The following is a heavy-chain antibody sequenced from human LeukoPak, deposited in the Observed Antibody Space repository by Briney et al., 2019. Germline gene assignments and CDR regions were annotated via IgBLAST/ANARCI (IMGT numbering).Heavy chain of an antibody. Sequence: SETLSLTCTVSGASVSSASYWSWIRQPPGKGVEWIAHIYNGVDTNYNPSLKSRVTISVDTSKNQFSLRLNSVTAADTAVYYCARSRAFNSGAFDPWGQGSLVTVSS. CDR3: ARSRAFNSGAFDP. J-gene: IGHJ5*02. CDR2: IYNGVDT. V-gene: IGHV4-61*01. D-gene: IGHD1-26*01. CDR1: GASVSSASY.